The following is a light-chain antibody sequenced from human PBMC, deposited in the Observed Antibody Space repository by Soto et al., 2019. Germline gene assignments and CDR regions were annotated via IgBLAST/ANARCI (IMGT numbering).Light chain of an antibody. V-gene: IGKV3-20*01. J-gene: IGKJ1*01. Sequence: EIVLTQSPGTLSLSPGERATLSCRASQSVSSSYLAWYQQKPGQAPRLLIYGASSRATGISDRFSGWGSGTDFTLTISRLEPEDFAVYYCQQYGSSSTFGQGTKVDIK. CDR3: QQYGSSST. CDR2: GAS. CDR1: QSVSSSY.